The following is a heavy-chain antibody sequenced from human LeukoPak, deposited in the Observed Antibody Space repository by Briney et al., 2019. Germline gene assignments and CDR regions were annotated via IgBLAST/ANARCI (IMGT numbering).Heavy chain of an antibody. CDR3: ARDGYYEGSGYGYYYGMDV. CDR2: ISGYNENT. Sequence: ASVKVSCKPSGYTFSSYGVSWVRQAPGQGLEWMGWISGYNENTHFAQKLQGRVTMTTDTSTSTAYMELRSLSSDDTAVYYCARDGYYEGSGYGYYYGMDVWGQGTTVIVSS. CDR1: GYTFSSYG. D-gene: IGHD3-22*01. J-gene: IGHJ6*02. V-gene: IGHV1-18*01.